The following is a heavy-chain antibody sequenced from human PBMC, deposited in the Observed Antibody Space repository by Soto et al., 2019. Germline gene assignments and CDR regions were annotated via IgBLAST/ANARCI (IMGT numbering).Heavy chain of an antibody. Sequence: SVKVSCKASGGTFSSYAISWVRQAPGQGLEWMGGIIPIFGTANYAQKFQGRVTITADESTSTAYMELSSLRSEDTAVYYCARIKSHINSGKAFYYFDYGGQGPLFTFPS. CDR2: IIPIFGTA. CDR3: ARIKSHINSGKAFYYFDY. V-gene: IGHV1-69*13. D-gene: IGHD3-10*01. J-gene: IGHJ4*02. CDR1: GGTFSSYA.